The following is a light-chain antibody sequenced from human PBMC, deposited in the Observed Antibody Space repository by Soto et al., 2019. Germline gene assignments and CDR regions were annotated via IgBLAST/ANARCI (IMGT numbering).Light chain of an antibody. CDR3: QQYDSSPVT. CDR2: GAS. Sequence: ENVLTQSPGTLSLSPGERATLSCRASQSVSSYLTWYQQKPGQAPRLLIYGASSRATDIPDRFSGSGSGTDFTLTISRLEPEDFAVYYCQQYDSSPVTFGQGTKLEIK. V-gene: IGKV3-20*01. J-gene: IGKJ2*01. CDR1: QSVSSY.